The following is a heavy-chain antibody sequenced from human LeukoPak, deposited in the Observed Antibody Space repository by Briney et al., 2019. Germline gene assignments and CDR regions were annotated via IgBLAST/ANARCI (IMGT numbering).Heavy chain of an antibody. CDR1: GFTFSSYS. J-gene: IGHJ6*02. CDR3: ARDVGRGGPSYYYYGMDV. D-gene: IGHD3-16*01. V-gene: IGHV3-21*01. Sequence: GRSLRLSCAASGFTFSSYSMNWVRQAPGKGLEWVSSISSSSSYIYYADSVKGRFTISRDNAKNSLYLQMNSLRAEDTAVYYCARDVGRGGPSYYYYGMDVWGQGTTVTVSS. CDR2: ISSSSSYI.